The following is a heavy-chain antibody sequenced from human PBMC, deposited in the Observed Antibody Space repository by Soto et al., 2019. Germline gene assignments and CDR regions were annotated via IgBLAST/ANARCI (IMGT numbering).Heavy chain of an antibody. CDR2: SNHSGDT. CDR1: GGPFSCYY. Sequence: SETLSLTCAVWGGPFSCYYRSWIRQPPGKWLEWILESNHSGDTNYHPALKSRVTVSVATSNAQLSRKGRSVPGADTAVDYCSRGRGLRPSIITTYYCYRLDVSRQGTTVTVSS. CDR3: SRGRGLRPSIITTYYCYRLDV. V-gene: IGHV4-34*01. J-gene: IGHJ6*02. D-gene: IGHD3-10*01.